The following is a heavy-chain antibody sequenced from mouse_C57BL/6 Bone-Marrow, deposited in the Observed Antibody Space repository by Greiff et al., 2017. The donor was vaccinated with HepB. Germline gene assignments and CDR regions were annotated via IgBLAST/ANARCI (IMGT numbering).Heavy chain of an antibody. CDR3: ARKHDAYYSNYYYAMDY. CDR1: GYSFTDYN. CDR2: INPNYGTT. Sequence: EVKLQQSGPELVKPGASVKISCKASGYSFTDYNMNWVKQSNGKSLEWIGVINPNYGTTSYNQKFKGKATLTVDQSSSTAYMQLNSLTSEDSAVYYCARKHDAYYSNYYYAMDYWGQGTSVTVSS. J-gene: IGHJ4*01. D-gene: IGHD2-5*01. V-gene: IGHV1-39*01.